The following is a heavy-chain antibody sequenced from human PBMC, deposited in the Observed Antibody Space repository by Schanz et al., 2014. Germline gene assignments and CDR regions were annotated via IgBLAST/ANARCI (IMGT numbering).Heavy chain of an antibody. V-gene: IGHV3-21*01. CDR1: RIIFGTYS. CDR3: AKDLHSNSGNYYSYYFDS. CDR2: INSRSNFI. D-gene: IGHD3-10*01. J-gene: IGHJ4*02. Sequence: EVQLVESGGGLVKPGGSLRLSCTASRIIFGTYSMNWIRQTPKGLEWVSSINSRSNFIYYADSVKGRFTISRDNAKNSVSLQMDSLRPEDTAVYFCAKDLHSNSGNYYSYYFDSWGPGALVTVSS.